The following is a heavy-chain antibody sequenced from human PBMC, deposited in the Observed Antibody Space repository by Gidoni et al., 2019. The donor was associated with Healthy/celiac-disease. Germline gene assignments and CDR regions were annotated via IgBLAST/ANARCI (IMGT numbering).Heavy chain of an antibody. J-gene: IGHJ6*02. CDR1: GYTLTELS. D-gene: IGHD6-19*01. CDR3: ATVEEQSSGWETYYYYGMDV. V-gene: IGHV1-24*01. CDR2: FDPEDGET. Sequence: QVQLVQSGAEVKKPGASVKVSCTVSGYTLTELSMHWVRHAPGNGLEWMGGFDPEDGETSYAQKFQGRVTMTEDTSTDTAYMELSSLRAEDTAVYYCATVEEQSSGWETYYYYGMDVWGQGTTVTVSS.